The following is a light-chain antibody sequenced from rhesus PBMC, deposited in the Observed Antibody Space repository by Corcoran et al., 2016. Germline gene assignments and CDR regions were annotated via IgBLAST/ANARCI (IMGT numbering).Light chain of an antibody. CDR1: QSVSSY. CDR3: LQSSNWPT. J-gene: IGKJ1*01. V-gene: IGKV3-24*04. Sequence: EIVMTQSPATLALSPGERATLSCRASQSVSSYLAWYQQKPGQAPRLLINGASSRATGIPDRFSGSGSVTEFTLTISSLETEDVGVYFCLQSSNWPTFGQGTKVEIK. CDR2: GAS.